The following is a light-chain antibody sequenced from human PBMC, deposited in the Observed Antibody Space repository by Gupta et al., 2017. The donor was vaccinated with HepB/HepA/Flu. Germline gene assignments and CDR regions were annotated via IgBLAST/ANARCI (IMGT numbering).Light chain of an antibody. J-gene: IGKJ1*01. CDR2: DAS. CDR1: QSVGTY. Sequence: EIVLTQSPATLSLSPGDRATLSCRASQSVGTYLAWYQQKPGQAPRLLIYDASNRATGIPARFSGSGAGTDFTLTISSREPEDFAVYYCQQRNNGPLSWTFGQGTKVEIK. V-gene: IGKV3-11*01. CDR3: QQRNNGPLSWT.